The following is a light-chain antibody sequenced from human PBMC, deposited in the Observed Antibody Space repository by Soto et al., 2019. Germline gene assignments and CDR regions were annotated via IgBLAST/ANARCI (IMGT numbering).Light chain of an antibody. CDR2: AAS. CDR3: QHGDSARPYT. Sequence: DIQMTQSPSSLSTSVGDRVTITCRASQSIGNYLSWYQQKLGTAPKLLIYAASSLQTGVPSRFSGSGFGTDFTLTISSLQPEDFATYYCQHGDSARPYTFGQGTKLEIK. J-gene: IGKJ2*01. V-gene: IGKV1-39*01. CDR1: QSIGNY.